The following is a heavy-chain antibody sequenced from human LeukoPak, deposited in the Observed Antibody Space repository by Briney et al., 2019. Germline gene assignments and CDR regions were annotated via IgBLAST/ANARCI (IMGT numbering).Heavy chain of an antibody. D-gene: IGHD4-17*01. CDR1: GFTFDDYA. J-gene: IGHJ1*01. Sequence: GRSLRLSCAASGFTFDDYAMHWVRQAPGKGLEWVSGISWNSGSIGYADSVKGRFTISRDNAKNSLYLQMNSLRAEDTALYYCAKAPGATVAAAEYFQHWGQGTLVTVSS. CDR2: ISWNSGSI. CDR3: AKAPGATVAAAEYFQH. V-gene: IGHV3-9*01.